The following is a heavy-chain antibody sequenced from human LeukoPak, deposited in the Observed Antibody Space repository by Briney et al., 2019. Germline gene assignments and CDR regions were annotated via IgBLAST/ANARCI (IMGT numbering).Heavy chain of an antibody. CDR2: ISYDESNK. J-gene: IGHJ4*02. Sequence: PGRSLRLSCATSGFTFSSYAMHWVRQAPGKGLEWVAVISYDESNKYYADSVKGRFTISRGNSKNTLYLQMNSLRAEDTAVYYCARDLLGWELHYFDYWGQGTLVTVSS. V-gene: IGHV3-30*04. CDR1: GFTFSSYA. CDR3: ARDLLGWELHYFDY. D-gene: IGHD1-26*01.